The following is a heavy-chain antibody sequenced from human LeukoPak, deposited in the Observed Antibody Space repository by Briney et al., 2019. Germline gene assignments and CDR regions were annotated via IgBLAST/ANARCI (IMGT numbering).Heavy chain of an antibody. J-gene: IGHJ4*02. CDR3: ARPTSPRRLGSYSFDY. CDR1: GGSITNSSYY. CDR2: IYYSGPT. V-gene: IGHV4-39*01. D-gene: IGHD1-26*01. Sequence: PSETLSLTCTVSGGSITNSSYYWGWIRQPPGKGLEWIGSIYYSGPTYYNPSLKSRVTISVDTSKNQFSLKLSSVTAADTAVYYCARPTSPRRLGSYSFDYWGQGTLVTVSS.